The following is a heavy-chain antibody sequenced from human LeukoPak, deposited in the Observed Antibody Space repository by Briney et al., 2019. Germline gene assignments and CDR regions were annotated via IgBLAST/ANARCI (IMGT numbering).Heavy chain of an antibody. D-gene: IGHD3-9*01. CDR1: GYTFKSYY. CDR3: ARYDILTGYYDAFDI. CDR2: INPSAGNT. J-gene: IGHJ3*02. Sequence: ASVKVSCKASGYTFKSYYMHWVRQAPGQGLEWMGTINPSAGNTDYIQKFQGRVTMTTDTSTSTVYMELSSLRSDDTAVYYCARYDILTGYYDAFDIWGQGTMVTVSS. V-gene: IGHV1-46*02.